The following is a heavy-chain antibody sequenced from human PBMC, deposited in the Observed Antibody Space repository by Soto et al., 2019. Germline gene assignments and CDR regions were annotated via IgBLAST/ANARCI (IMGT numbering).Heavy chain of an antibody. D-gene: IGHD3-9*01. J-gene: IGHJ1*01. CDR1: GGSISSSSYY. V-gene: IGHV4-39*01. Sequence: SETLSLTCTVSGGSISSSSYYWGWIRQPPGKGLEWIGSIYYSGSTYYNPSLKSRVTISVDTSKNQFSLKLSSVTAADTAVYYCARRSDILTGYYPEYFQHWGQGTLVTVSS. CDR3: ARRSDILTGYYPEYFQH. CDR2: IYYSGST.